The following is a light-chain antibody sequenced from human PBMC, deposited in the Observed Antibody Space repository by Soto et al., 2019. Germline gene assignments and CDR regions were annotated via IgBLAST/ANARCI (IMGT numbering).Light chain of an antibody. V-gene: IGKV3-11*01. Sequence: TISPATVSLSKGERATLSCRASQSVSSYLAWYQQKPGQAPRLLIYDASNRATGIPARFSGSGSGTDFTLTISILQPDDFATYYCQHYTSYSEAFGQGTKVDIK. CDR3: QHYTSYSEA. CDR2: DAS. J-gene: IGKJ1*01. CDR1: QSVSSY.